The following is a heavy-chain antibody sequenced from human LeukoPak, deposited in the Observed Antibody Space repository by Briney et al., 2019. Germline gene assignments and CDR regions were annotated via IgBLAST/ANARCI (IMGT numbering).Heavy chain of an antibody. CDR2: IKSKTDGGTT. CDR3: TTIAAAGQIDY. CDR1: GFTFSNAW. D-gene: IGHD6-13*01. V-gene: IGHV3-15*01. Sequence: GGSLRLSCAASGFTFSNAWMSWVRQAPGKGLEWVGRIKSKTDGGTTDYAAPVKGRFTISRDDSKNTLYLQMNSLKTEDTAVYYRTTIAAAGQIDYWGQGTLVTVSS. J-gene: IGHJ4*02.